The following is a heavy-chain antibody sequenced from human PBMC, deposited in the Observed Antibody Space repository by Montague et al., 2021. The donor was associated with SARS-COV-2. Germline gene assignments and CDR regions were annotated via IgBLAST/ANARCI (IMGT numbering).Heavy chain of an antibody. D-gene: IGHD1-26*01. CDR2: MYYTGTT. CDR1: GDFITSTVSY. Sequence: SETLSLTCTVSGDFITSTVSYWVWVRRSPGKGLEWIGNMYYTGTTYHNPSLTSRVTISVDTSKNQFSLRLDSVTAADTALYYCARHFRPGATEGYYYGMDVWGQGTAVTVSS. V-gene: IGHV4-39*01. CDR3: ARHFRPGATEGYYYGMDV. J-gene: IGHJ6*02.